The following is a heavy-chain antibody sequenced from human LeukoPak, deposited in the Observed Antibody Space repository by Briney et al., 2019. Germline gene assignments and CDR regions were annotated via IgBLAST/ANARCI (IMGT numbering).Heavy chain of an antibody. Sequence: ASVKVSCKASGYTFTSYYMHWVRQAPGQGLEWMGIINPSGGSTSYAQKFQGRVTMTRDTSTSAVYMELSSLRSEDTAVYYCAREYSSSWYVMDYYCYMDVWGKGATVTISS. CDR1: GYTFTSYY. D-gene: IGHD6-13*01. CDR3: AREYSSSWYVMDYYCYMDV. J-gene: IGHJ6*03. V-gene: IGHV1-46*01. CDR2: INPSGGST.